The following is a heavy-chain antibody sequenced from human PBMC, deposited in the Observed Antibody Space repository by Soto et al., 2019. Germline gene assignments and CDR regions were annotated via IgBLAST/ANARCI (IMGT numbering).Heavy chain of an antibody. V-gene: IGHV3-33*01. CDR1: GFTFSSYG. CDR2: IWYDGSNK. D-gene: IGHD6-13*01. CDR3: ARDSGGYSSSWYVTYYYYMDV. Sequence: QVQLVESGGGVVQPGRSLRLSCAASGFTFSSYGMHWVRQAPGKGLEWVAVIWYDGSNKYYADSVKGRFTISRDNSKNTLYLQMNSLRAEDTAVYYCARDSGGYSSSWYVTYYYYMDVWGKGTTVTVSS. J-gene: IGHJ6*03.